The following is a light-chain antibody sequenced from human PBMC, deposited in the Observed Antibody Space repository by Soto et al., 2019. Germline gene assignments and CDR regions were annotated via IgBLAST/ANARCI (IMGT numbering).Light chain of an antibody. CDR2: QAA. CDR3: LQYQSYWT. CDR1: QSISSQ. Sequence: DIQMTQSPSTLSASVGDRVSITCRASQSISSQLDWYQQKPGKAPNLLIYQAANLETGVPSRFTGSGAGTEFTIIISSRQPDDFATYYCLQYQSYWTFGQGTKVEVK. J-gene: IGKJ1*01. V-gene: IGKV1-5*03.